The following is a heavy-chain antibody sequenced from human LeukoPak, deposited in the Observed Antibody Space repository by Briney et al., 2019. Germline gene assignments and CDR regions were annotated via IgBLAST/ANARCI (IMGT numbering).Heavy chain of an antibody. CDR2: IYYSGST. Sequence: SETLSLTCTVSGGSISSYYWSWIRQPPGKGQERIGYIYYSGSTNYNPSLKSRVTISVDTSKNQFSLKLSSVTAADTAVYYCAVSIVVVPAASMKGGFDPWGQGTLVTVSS. CDR1: GGSISSYY. D-gene: IGHD2-2*01. J-gene: IGHJ5*02. CDR3: AVSIVVVPAASMKGGFDP. V-gene: IGHV4-59*12.